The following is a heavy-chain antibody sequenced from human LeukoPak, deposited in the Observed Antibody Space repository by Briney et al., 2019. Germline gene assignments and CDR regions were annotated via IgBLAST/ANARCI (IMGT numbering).Heavy chain of an antibody. CDR1: GTSFTHYY. V-gene: IGHV4-34*01. D-gene: IGHD1/OR15-1a*01. CDR3: ARGPGTVGLSP. Sequence: SKTLSLTCNVSGTSFTHYYWSWIRQTSEKGLEWIGQINHSGDTSYNPSLRSRVTLSVDSSKNQFSLKVTSVTAADTGVYYCARGPGTVGLSPWGQGTLVTVSS. J-gene: IGHJ5*02. CDR2: INHSGDT.